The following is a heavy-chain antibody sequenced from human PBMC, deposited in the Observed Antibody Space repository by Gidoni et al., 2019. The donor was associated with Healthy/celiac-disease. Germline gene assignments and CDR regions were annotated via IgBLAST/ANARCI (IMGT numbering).Heavy chain of an antibody. Sequence: EVQLLESGGGLVQPVGSLRLSCAASGFPFLSYAMDWVGQAPGKGLEWVSAISGSGGSTYYADSVKCRFTISRDNSKNTLYLQMNSLRAEDTAVYYCAKDVGVRGVIIRYDYWGQGTLVTVSS. V-gene: IGHV3-23*01. J-gene: IGHJ4*02. CDR1: GFPFLSYA. CDR2: ISGSGGST. D-gene: IGHD3-10*01. CDR3: AKDVGVRGVIIRYDY.